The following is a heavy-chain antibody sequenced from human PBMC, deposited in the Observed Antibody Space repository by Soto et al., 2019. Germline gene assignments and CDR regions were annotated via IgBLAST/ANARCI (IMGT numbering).Heavy chain of an antibody. CDR2: IIPILGIA. V-gene: IGHV1-69*02. J-gene: IGHJ5*02. Sequence: ASVKVSCKASGGTFSSYTISWVRQALGQGLEWRGRIIPILGIANYAQKFQGRVTITPDKSTSTAYMELSSLRSEDTAVYYCARSFPEYCSSTSCPGWFDPWGQGTLVTVSS. CDR3: ARSFPEYCSSTSCPGWFDP. D-gene: IGHD2-2*01. CDR1: GGTFSSYT.